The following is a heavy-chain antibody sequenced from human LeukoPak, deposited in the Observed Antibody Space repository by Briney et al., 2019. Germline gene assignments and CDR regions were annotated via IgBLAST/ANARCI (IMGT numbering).Heavy chain of an antibody. V-gene: IGHV3-7*01. Sequence: PGGSLRLSCAASGFTFSSYWMSWVRQAPGKGLEWVANIKQDGSEKYYVDSVKGRFTISRDNAKNSLYLQMSSLRAEDTAVYYCARGVGMVAATFDYWGQGTLVTVSS. CDR2: IKQDGSEK. J-gene: IGHJ4*02. D-gene: IGHD2-15*01. CDR3: ARGVGMVAATFDY. CDR1: GFTFSSYW.